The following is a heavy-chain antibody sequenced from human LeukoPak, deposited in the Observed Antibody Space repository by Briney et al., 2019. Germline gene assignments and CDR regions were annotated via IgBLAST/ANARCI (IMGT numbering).Heavy chain of an antibody. CDR3: ARDIGYYGSGSYYQLRWDYYYGMDV. J-gene: IGHJ6*02. V-gene: IGHV1-18*01. D-gene: IGHD3-10*01. CDR1: GYTFTSYG. CDR2: ISAYNGNT. Sequence: ASVKVSCKASGYTFTSYGISWVRQAPGQGLEWMGWISAYNGNTNYAQKLQGRVTMTTDTSTSTAYMELRSLRSDDTAVYYCARDIGYYGSGSYYQLRWDYYYGMDVWGQGTTVTVSS.